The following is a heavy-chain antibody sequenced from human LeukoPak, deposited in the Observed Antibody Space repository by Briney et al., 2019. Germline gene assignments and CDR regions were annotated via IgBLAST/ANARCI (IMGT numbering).Heavy chain of an antibody. D-gene: IGHD3-10*01. CDR3: AKGSYGPGSFHY. CDR1: GFTFSSYA. V-gene: IGHV3-23*01. Sequence: GGSLRLSCAASGFTFSSYAMSWVRQARGKGLEWVSGISGRGGSTYYADSVKGRVTISRDNSRKTLYLQMNSLRAEDTAVYYCAKGSYGPGSFHYWGQGTLVTVSS. CDR2: ISGRGGST. J-gene: IGHJ4*02.